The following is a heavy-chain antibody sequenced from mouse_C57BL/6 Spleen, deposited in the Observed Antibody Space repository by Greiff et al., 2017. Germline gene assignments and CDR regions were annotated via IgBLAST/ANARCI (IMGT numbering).Heavy chain of an antibody. D-gene: IGHD2-3*01. CDR3: TYDGYPYAMDY. Sequence: VQLQQSGAELVRPGASVKLSCTASGFNITDYYMHWVKQRPEQGLEWIGRIDPDDGDTEYAPKFQGKATMTADTSSNTAYLQLRSLTSDDTAVYYCTYDGYPYAMDYWGQGTSVTVSS. CDR2: IDPDDGDT. V-gene: IGHV14-1*01. CDR1: GFNITDYY. J-gene: IGHJ4*01.